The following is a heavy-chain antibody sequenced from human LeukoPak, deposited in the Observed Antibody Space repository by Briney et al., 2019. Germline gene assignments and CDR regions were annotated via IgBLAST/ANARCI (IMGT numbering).Heavy chain of an antibody. D-gene: IGHD2/OR15-2a*01. CDR1: GFTFSSYR. V-gene: IGHV3-21*01. CDR3: ARDLEGSTILDY. CDR2: ISSSSGYI. Sequence: PGGSLRLSCAASGFTFSSYRMNWVRQAPGKGLEWVSSISSSSGYIYYADSVKGRLAISRHNAKNSLYVQMNSLRAEDTAVYYCARDLEGSTILDYWGQGTLVTVSS. J-gene: IGHJ4*02.